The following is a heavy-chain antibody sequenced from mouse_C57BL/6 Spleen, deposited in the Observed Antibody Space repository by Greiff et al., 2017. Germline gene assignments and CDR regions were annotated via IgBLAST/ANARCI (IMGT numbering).Heavy chain of an antibody. CDR2: IYPSDSET. J-gene: IGHJ2*01. CDR1: GYTFTSYW. V-gene: IGHV1-61*01. Sequence: QVQLQQPGAELVRPGSSVKLSCKASGYTFTSYWMDWVKQRPGQGLEWIGNIYPSDSETHYNQKFKDKATLTVDKSSSTAYMQLSSLTSEDSAVYYCARGTSNYIDYWGQGTTLTVSS. D-gene: IGHD2-10*02. CDR3: ARGTSNYIDY.